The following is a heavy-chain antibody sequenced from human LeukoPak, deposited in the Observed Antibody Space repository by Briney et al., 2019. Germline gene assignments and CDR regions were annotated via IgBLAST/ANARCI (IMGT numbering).Heavy chain of an antibody. J-gene: IGHJ4*02. Sequence: PSGGSLRLSCAASGFTFSSSAMSWVRQAPGKGLEWVSSISGSGSGGSTYYADSVKGRFTISRDNPKNTLYLQMNSLRAEDTAVYNCAKLSDGSGLPYYFDYWGQGTLVTVSS. CDR1: GFTFSSSA. D-gene: IGHD3-10*01. CDR3: AKLSDGSGLPYYFDY. CDR2: ISGSGSGGST. V-gene: IGHV3-23*01.